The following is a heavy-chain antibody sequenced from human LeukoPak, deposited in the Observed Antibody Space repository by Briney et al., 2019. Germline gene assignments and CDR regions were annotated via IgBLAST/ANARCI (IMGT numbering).Heavy chain of an antibody. CDR2: IYYSGST. D-gene: IGHD1-26*01. CDR3: ATTRVGATTFDY. CDR1: GGSISSYY. J-gene: IGHJ4*02. V-gene: IGHV4-59*08. Sequence: PSETLSLTCTVSGGSISSYYWSWIRQPPGKGLEWIGYIYYSGSTNYNLSLKSRVTISVDTSKNQFSLKLSSVTAADTAVYYCATTRVGATTFDYWGQGTLVTVSS.